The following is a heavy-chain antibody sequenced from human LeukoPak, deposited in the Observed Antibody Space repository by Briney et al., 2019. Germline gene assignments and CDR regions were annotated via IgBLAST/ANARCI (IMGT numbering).Heavy chain of an antibody. CDR1: GGSINSYY. J-gene: IGHJ4*02. CDR3: ARGPRYYDFWSGRTQIFDY. Sequence: SETLSLTCTVSGGSINSYYWSWIRQPPGKGLEWIGYIYDSGSTNYNPSLKSRVTISVDTSKNQFSLKLSSVTAADTAVYYCARGPRYYDFWSGRTQIFDYWGQGTLVTVSS. V-gene: IGHV4-59*12. D-gene: IGHD3-3*01. CDR2: IYDSGST.